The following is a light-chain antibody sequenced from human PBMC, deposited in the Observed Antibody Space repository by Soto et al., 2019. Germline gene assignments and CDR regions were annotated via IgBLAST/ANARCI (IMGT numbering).Light chain of an antibody. CDR1: GPTTGPFLV. CDR2: GDN. V-gene: IGLV1-40*01. CDR3: QSYDNSLSHVV. J-gene: IGLJ2*01. Sequence: QSVLTQPPSVSGAQGRGSTSPALGAGPTTGPFLVVHWYQQLQETVPKLLIYGDNNRPSGVPDRFSGSKSGTSASLAITGLQPEDEADYYCQSYDNSLSHVVFGGGTKLTVL.